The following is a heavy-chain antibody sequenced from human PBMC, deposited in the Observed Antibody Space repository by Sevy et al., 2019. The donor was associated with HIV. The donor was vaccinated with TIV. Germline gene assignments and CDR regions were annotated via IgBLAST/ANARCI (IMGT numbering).Heavy chain of an antibody. CDR2: INESGIT. V-gene: IGHV4-34*01. CDR1: DGSFSGYY. J-gene: IGHJ5*02. D-gene: IGHD2-2*01. CDR3: ARSPPVVVVPGAPSWFDP. Sequence: SETLSLTCAVHDGSFSGYYWNWIRQLPGKVLEWIGEINESGITYYIPSLKSRVTISVDTSKKQFSLKLNSVTAVDSAVYFCARSPPVVVVPGAPSWFDPWGQGTLVTVSS.